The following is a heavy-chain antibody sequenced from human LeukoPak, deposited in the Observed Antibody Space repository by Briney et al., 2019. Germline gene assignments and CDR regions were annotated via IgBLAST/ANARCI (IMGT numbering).Heavy chain of an antibody. Sequence: GGSLRLSCAASGFTFKNYWMHRVRQAPGKGPVWVSRINDDGSGTSYADSVKGRFTISRDDAKSTLYLQMNSLRAEDTAVYYCVRGGASTWSWGQGTLVTVSS. CDR3: VRGGASTWS. V-gene: IGHV3-74*01. CDR1: GFTFKNYW. CDR2: INDDGSGT. D-gene: IGHD2-15*01. J-gene: IGHJ5*02.